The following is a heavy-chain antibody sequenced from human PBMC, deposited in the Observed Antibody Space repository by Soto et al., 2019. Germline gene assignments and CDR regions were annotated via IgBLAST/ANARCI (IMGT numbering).Heavy chain of an antibody. Sequence: SETLSLTCTVSGGSISSGDYYWSWIRQPPGKGLEWIGYIYYSGSTYYNPSLKSRVTISVDTSKNQFSLKLSSVTAADTAVYYCARASGCSGDSCAFDPWGQGTLVTVSS. CDR2: IYYSGST. D-gene: IGHD2-15*01. V-gene: IGHV4-30-4*02. CDR3: ARASGCSGDSCAFDP. CDR1: GGSISSGDYY. J-gene: IGHJ5*02.